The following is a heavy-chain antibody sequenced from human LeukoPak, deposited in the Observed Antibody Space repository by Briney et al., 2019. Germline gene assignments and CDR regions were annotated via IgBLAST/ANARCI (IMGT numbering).Heavy chain of an antibody. J-gene: IGHJ3*02. D-gene: IGHD3-10*01. CDR2: INSDGSST. V-gene: IGHV3-74*01. CDR1: RFTFSSYW. Sequence: GGSLRLSCAASRFTFSSYWMHWVRQAPGKGLVWVSRINSDGSSTTYADSVKGRFTISRDNAQNTLYLQMNSLRAEDTAVYYCARGVHYYGSGTPPFDIWGQGTMVTVSS. CDR3: ARGVHYYGSGTPPFDI.